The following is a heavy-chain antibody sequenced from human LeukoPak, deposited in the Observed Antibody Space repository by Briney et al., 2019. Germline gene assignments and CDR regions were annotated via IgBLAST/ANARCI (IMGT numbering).Heavy chain of an antibody. CDR1: GFTFSSYA. J-gene: IGHJ4*02. Sequence: PGGSLRLSCAASGFTFSSYAMSWVRQAPGKGLEWVSAISGSGGSTYYADSVKGRFTISRDNSKNTLYLQMNSLRAEDTAVYYCAKTTGGRYGGNSEADYWGQGTLVTVSS. CDR3: AKTTGGRYGGNSEADY. CDR2: ISGSGGST. D-gene: IGHD4-23*01. V-gene: IGHV3-23*01.